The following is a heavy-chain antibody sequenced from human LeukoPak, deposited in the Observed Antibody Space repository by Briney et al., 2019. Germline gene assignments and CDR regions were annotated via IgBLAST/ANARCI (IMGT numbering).Heavy chain of an antibody. V-gene: IGHV3-74*01. D-gene: IGHD4-17*01. J-gene: IGHJ5*02. Sequence: GGSLRLSCAASGFTFSSYLMHWVRQAPGKGLVWVSRINSDGSSTRYADSVKGRFTISRDNARNTLYLQMNSLRAEDTAVYYCAREVSGDAWYNWLDPWGQGTLVTVSS. CDR1: GFTFSSYL. CDR2: INSDGSST. CDR3: AREVSGDAWYNWLDP.